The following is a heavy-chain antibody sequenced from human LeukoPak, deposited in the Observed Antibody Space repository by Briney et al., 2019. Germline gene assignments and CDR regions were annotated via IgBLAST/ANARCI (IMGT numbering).Heavy chain of an antibody. D-gene: IGHD1-14*01. J-gene: IGHJ2*01. V-gene: IGHV1-8*03. CDR3: ARTTYTSTRYFDL. CDR2: MNPNSGNT. Sequence: ASVKVSCKASGYTFTSYDINWVRQATGQGLEWMGWMNPNSGNTGYAQKFQGRVTITRNTSISTAYMELGSLRSEDTAVYYCARTTYTSTRYFDLWGRGTLVTVSS. CDR1: GYTFTSYD.